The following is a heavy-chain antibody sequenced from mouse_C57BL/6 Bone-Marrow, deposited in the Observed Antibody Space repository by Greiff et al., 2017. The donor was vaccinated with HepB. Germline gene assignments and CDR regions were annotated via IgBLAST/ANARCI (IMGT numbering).Heavy chain of an antibody. CDR1: GYAFTNYL. J-gene: IGHJ4*01. V-gene: IGHV1-54*01. CDR3: ARGAQARYYYAMDY. D-gene: IGHD3-2*02. CDR2: INPGSGGT. Sequence: VKLMESGAELVRPGTSVKVSCKASGYAFTNYLIEWVKQRPGQGLEWIGVINPGSGGTNYNEKFKGKATLTADKSSSTAYMQLSSLTSEDSAVYFCARGAQARYYYAMDYWGQGTSVTVSS.